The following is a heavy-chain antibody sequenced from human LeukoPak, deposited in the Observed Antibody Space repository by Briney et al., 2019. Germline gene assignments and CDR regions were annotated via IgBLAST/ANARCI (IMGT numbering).Heavy chain of an antibody. Sequence: SETLSLTCTVSGGSISSYYWSWIRQPPGKGLEWIGYIYYSGSSNYNPSLKSRVTISVDTSKNQFSLKLSSVTAADTAVYYCARGGSVPLKVDYWGQGTLVTVSS. CDR3: ARGGSVPLKVDY. CDR2: IYYSGSS. V-gene: IGHV4-59*01. CDR1: GGSISSYY. J-gene: IGHJ4*02. D-gene: IGHD1-26*01.